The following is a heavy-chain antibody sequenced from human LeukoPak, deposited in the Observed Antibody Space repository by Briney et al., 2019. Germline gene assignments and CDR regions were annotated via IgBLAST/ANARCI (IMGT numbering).Heavy chain of an antibody. V-gene: IGHV3-30*02. Sequence: PGGSLRLSCVASGFTFSSYGMHWVRQAPGKGLEWVAVIRYDGSNKYYADSVKGRFTISRDNSKNTLYLQMNSLRAEDTAVYYCAKCGRSGSYSTYYFDYWGQGTLVTVSS. D-gene: IGHD1-26*01. CDR2: IRYDGSNK. J-gene: IGHJ4*02. CDR3: AKCGRSGSYSTYYFDY. CDR1: GFTFSSYG.